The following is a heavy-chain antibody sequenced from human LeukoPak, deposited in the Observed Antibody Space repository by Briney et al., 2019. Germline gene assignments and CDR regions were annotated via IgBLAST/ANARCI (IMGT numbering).Heavy chain of an antibody. CDR1: GDSISSGDYY. V-gene: IGHV4-61*02. J-gene: IGHJ4*02. Sequence: SQTLSLTCTVSGDSISSGDYYWSWIRQPAGKGLEWIGRIYTSGSTNYNPSLKSRVTISVDTSKNQFSLKLSSVTAADTAVYYCARPQDYSDYEVYYFDYWGQGTLVTVSS. CDR3: ARPQDYSDYEVYYFDY. D-gene: IGHD4-11*01. CDR2: IYTSGST.